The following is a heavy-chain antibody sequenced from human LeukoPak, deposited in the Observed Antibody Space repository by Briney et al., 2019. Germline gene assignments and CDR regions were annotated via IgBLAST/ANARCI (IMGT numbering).Heavy chain of an antibody. D-gene: IGHD3-22*01. CDR1: GGSISSYY. CDR3: ARHATYYYDSSGSNWFDP. Sequence: SETLSLTCTVSGGSISSYYWSWIRQPPGKGLEWIGYIYYSGSTNYNPSLKSRVTISVDTSKNRFSLKLSSVTAADTAVYYCARHATYYYDSSGSNWFDPWGQGTLVTVSS. V-gene: IGHV4-59*08. J-gene: IGHJ5*02. CDR2: IYYSGST.